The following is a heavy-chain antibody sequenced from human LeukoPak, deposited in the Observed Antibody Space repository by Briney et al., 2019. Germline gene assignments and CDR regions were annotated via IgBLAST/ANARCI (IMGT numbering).Heavy chain of an antibody. Sequence: GGSLRLSCAASGFTFGDYAMHWVRQPPGKGLEWHSLITGEGDITYHADSVKGRFTISRDNNENSLYLQMNSLRAEDTAVYYCARDRGGSYSAIDYWGQGTLVTVSS. CDR1: GFTFGDYA. CDR2: ITGEGDIT. V-gene: IGHV3-43*02. CDR3: ARDRGGSYSAIDY. D-gene: IGHD2-15*01. J-gene: IGHJ4*02.